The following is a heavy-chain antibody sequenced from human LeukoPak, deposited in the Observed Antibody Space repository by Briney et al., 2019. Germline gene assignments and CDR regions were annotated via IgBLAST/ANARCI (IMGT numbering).Heavy chain of an antibody. D-gene: IGHD1-14*01. CDR1: GYNFTTYW. V-gene: IGHV5-51*01. Sequence: GESLKISCKGSGYNFTTYWIGWVRQMPGKGLEWMGIIYPGDSDTRYSPSFQGQVTISADKSISTTYLQWSSLKASDTAMYYCARPSSHGTPETDYWGQGTLVTVSS. CDR2: IYPGDSDT. J-gene: IGHJ4*02. CDR3: ARPSSHGTPETDY.